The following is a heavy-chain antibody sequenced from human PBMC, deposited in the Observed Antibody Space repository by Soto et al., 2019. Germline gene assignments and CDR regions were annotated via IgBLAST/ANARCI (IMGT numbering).Heavy chain of an antibody. CDR1: GFTVSSYE. V-gene: IGHV3-48*03. Sequence: GGALRLSCAASGFTVSSYEMNWVRQAPGKGLEWVSYISSSGSTIYYADSVKGRFTISRDNAKNSLYLQMNSLRAEDTAVYYCARVGSGSYYGVDAFDIWGQGTMVTVSS. J-gene: IGHJ3*02. D-gene: IGHD1-26*01. CDR3: ARVGSGSYYGVDAFDI. CDR2: ISSSGSTI.